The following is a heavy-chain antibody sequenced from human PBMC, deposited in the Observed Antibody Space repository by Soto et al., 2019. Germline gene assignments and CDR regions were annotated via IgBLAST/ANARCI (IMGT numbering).Heavy chain of an antibody. J-gene: IGHJ3*02. CDR1: GFTFSSYS. CDR2: ISSSSSTI. Sequence: GGSLRLSCAASGFTFSSYSMNWVRQAPGKGLEWVSYISSSSSTIYYADSVKGRFTISRDNAKNSLYLQMNSLRDEDTAVYYCARDGGGFKDSSGYYPGDYHDAFDIWGQGTMVTVSS. V-gene: IGHV3-48*02. CDR3: ARDGGGFKDSSGYYPGDYHDAFDI. D-gene: IGHD3-22*01.